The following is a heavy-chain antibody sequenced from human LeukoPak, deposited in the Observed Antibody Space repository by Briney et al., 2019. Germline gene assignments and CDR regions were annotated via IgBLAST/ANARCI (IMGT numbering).Heavy chain of an antibody. J-gene: IGHJ6*02. D-gene: IGHD6-19*01. CDR3: ARSTNLLEAGTYYGMDV. V-gene: IGHV3-30-3*01. CDR2: ISYDGSNK. CDR1: GFTFSSYA. Sequence: GGSLRLSCAASGFTFSSYAMHWVRQAPGKGLEWVAVISYDGSNKYYADSAKGRFTISRDNSKNTLYLQMNSLRAEDTAVYYCARSTNLLEAGTYYGMDVWGQGTTVTVSS.